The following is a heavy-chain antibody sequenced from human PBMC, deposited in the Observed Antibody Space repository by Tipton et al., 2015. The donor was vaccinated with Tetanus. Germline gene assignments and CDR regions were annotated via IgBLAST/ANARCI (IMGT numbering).Heavy chain of an antibody. CDR2: IYYSGTT. V-gene: IGHV4-39*01. D-gene: IGHD2/OR15-2a*01. J-gene: IGHJ5*02. CDR1: GGSLSSGTYY. CDR3: ARHLYGYWFDP. Sequence: TLSLTCTVSGGSLSSGTYYWGWIRQPPGKGLEWIGNIYYSGTTYYNASLESRVTISIDRSKNQFSLKLTSVTAADTALYYCARHLYGYWFDPWGQGALVTVSS.